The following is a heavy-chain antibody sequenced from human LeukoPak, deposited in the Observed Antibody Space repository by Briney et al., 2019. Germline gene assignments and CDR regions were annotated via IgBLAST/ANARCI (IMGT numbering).Heavy chain of an antibody. J-gene: IGHJ4*02. D-gene: IGHD2-15*01. CDR1: GYTFTGYY. V-gene: IGHV1-2*02. CDR3: ARVCCSGGSQYYFDY. CDR2: INPNSGGT. Sequence: ASVKVSCKASGYTFTGYYMHWVRQAPGQGLEWMGWINPNSGGTNYAQKFQGRVTMTTDTSTSTAYMELRSLRSDDTAVYYCARVCCSGGSQYYFDYWGQGTLVTVSS.